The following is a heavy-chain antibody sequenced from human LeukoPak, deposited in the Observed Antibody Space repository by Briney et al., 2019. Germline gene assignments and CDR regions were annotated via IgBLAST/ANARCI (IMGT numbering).Heavy chain of an antibody. V-gene: IGHV4-39*01. CDR3: ATLLTYSDFSRGPRYNPFDP. CDR2: IYYSGST. D-gene: IGHD3-3*01. CDR1: GGSISSSSYY. Sequence: PSETLSLTCTVSGGSISSSSYYWGWIRQPPGKGLEWIGSIYYSGSTYYNPSLKSRVTISVDTSKNQFSLKLSSVTAADTAGYFCATLLTYSDFSRGPRYNPFDPWGQGTLVTVSS. J-gene: IGHJ5*02.